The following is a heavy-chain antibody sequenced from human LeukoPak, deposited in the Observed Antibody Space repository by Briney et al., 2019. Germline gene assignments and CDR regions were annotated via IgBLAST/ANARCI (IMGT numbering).Heavy chain of an antibody. CDR1: GFTFSTYA. CDR2: ISGSGGST. Sequence: GGSLRLSCAASGFTFSTYAMSWVRQAPGKGLEWVSVISGSGGSTYYADSVKGRFTISRDNSENTLYLQMNSLRAEDTAVYYCARDGRPIDYWGQGTLVIVSS. CDR3: ARDGRPIDY. J-gene: IGHJ4*02. V-gene: IGHV3-23*01.